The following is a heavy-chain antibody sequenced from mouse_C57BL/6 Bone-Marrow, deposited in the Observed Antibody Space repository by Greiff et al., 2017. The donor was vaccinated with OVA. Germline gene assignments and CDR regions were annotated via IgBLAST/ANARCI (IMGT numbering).Heavy chain of an antibody. CDR2: INPNYGTT. V-gene: IGHV1-39*01. CDR1: GYSFPDYN. Sequence: EVQLQQSGPELVKPGASVKISCKASGYSFPDYNMNWVKQSNGKSLEWIGVINPNYGTTSYNQKFKGKATLTVDQSSSTAYMQPNSLTSEDSAVYYCSRGYDGYYYAMDYWGQGTSVTVSS. CDR3: SRGYDGYYYAMDY. J-gene: IGHJ4*01. D-gene: IGHD2-2*01.